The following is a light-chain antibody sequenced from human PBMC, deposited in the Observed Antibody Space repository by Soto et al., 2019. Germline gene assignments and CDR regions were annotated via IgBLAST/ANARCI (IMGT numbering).Light chain of an antibody. CDR2: GAS. CDR1: QSVSNNY. V-gene: IGKV3-20*01. CDR3: PQYGSPGT. Sequence: EIVLTQSPGTLSLSPGERATLSCRASQSVSNNYLAWYQQKPGQAPRLLIYGASNRATGIPDRFSGSGSGTDFTPTNIRLGAGGFGIYYCPQYGSPGTVRQGNKVDIK. J-gene: IGKJ1*01.